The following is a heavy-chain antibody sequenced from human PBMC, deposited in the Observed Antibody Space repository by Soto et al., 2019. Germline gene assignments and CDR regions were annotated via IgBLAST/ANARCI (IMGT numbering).Heavy chain of an antibody. V-gene: IGHV4-34*01. CDR2: INHSGST. CDR3: ARDLGWNYYHYYGMDV. CDR1: GGSFNSYY. D-gene: IGHD1-1*01. J-gene: IGHJ6*02. Sequence: SETLSLTCTVYGGSFNSYYWSWIRQPPGKGLEWIGEINHSGSTNYNPSLKSRVTISVDTSKKQFSLALSSVTAADTAVYYCARDLGWNYYHYYGMDVWGQGTTVTVSS.